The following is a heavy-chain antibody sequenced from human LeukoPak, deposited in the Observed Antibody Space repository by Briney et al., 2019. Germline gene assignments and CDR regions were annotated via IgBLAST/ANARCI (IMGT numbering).Heavy chain of an antibody. V-gene: IGHV4-30-2*01. D-gene: IGHD2-15*01. CDR2: IYHSGST. J-gene: IGHJ5*02. CDR3: ARAGYCSGGSCPLLDP. Sequence: SWIRQPPRKGLEWIGYIYHSGSTYYNPSLKSRVTISVDRSKNQFSLKLSSVTAADTAVYYCARAGYCSGGSCPLLDPWGQGTLVTVSS.